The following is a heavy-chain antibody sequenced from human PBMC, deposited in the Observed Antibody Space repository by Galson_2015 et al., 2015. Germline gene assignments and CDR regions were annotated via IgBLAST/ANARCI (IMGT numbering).Heavy chain of an antibody. CDR2: IKQDGSEK. Sequence: CLRLSCAASGFSFSSYWMSWVRQAPGKGLEWVANIKQDGSEKYYVDSVKGRFTISRDNAKNSLYLQMNSLRAEDTAVYYCAGESYSYGYWVDYWGQGTLVTVSS. V-gene: IGHV3-7*01. CDR1: GFSFSSYW. J-gene: IGHJ4*02. CDR3: AGESYSYGYWVDY. D-gene: IGHD5-18*01.